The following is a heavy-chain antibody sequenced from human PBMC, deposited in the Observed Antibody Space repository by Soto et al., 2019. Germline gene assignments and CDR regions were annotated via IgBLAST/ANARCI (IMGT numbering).Heavy chain of an antibody. J-gene: IGHJ4*02. Sequence: PGGSLRLSCAASGFTFSSYAMHWVRQAPGKGLEWVAVISYDGSNKYYADSVKGRFTISRDNSKNTLYLQMNSLRAEDTAVYYCARDREFGASGVDYWGQGTLVTVSS. D-gene: IGHD3-10*01. CDR3: ARDREFGASGVDY. CDR2: ISYDGSNK. V-gene: IGHV3-30-3*01. CDR1: GFTFSSYA.